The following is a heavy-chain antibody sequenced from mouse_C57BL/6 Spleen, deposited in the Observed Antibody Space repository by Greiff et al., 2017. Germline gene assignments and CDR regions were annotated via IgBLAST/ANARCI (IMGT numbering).Heavy chain of an antibody. CDR1: GFTFSSYA. CDR2: ISDGGSYT. D-gene: IGHD1-1*01. Sequence: EVNVVESGGGLVKPGGSLKLSCAASGFTFSSYAMSWVRQTPEKRLEWVATISDGGSYTYYPDNVKGRFTISRDNPKNNLYLQMSHLKSEDTAMYYCARDRVLRYFDYWGQGTTLTVSS. J-gene: IGHJ2*01. V-gene: IGHV5-4*01. CDR3: ARDRVLRYFDY.